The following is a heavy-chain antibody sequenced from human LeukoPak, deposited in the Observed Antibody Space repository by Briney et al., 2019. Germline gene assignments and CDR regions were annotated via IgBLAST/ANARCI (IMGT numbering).Heavy chain of an antibody. Sequence: SGGSLRLSCAASGLTFSSYWMSWVRQAPGKGLEWVANIKQDGSEKYYVDSVMGRFTISRDNAKNSLYLQMNSLRAEDTAVYYCARDMAGRPLGSWGQGTLVTVSS. CDR3: ARDMAGRPLGS. J-gene: IGHJ5*02. CDR1: GLTFSSYW. D-gene: IGHD6-6*01. CDR2: IKQDGSEK. V-gene: IGHV3-7*01.